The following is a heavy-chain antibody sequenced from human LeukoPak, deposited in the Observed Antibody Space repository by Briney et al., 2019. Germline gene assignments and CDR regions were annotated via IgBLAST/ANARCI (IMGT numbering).Heavy chain of an antibody. CDR2: IYASGST. CDR1: GGSISNLNYY. V-gene: IGHV4-61*02. D-gene: IGHD3-10*01. Sequence: PSQTLSLTCTVSGGSISNLNYYWGWIRQPAGKGLEWIGRIYASGSTNYNPSLKSRVTISVDRANNQFSLKLSSVTAADTAFYYCARGRKGGSALWGQGTLVTVSS. CDR3: ARGRKGGSAL. J-gene: IGHJ4*02.